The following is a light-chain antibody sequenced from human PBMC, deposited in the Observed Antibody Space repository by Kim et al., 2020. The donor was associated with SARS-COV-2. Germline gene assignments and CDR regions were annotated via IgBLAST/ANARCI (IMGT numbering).Light chain of an antibody. CDR2: AAS. CDR3: LQDNTYPRT. Sequence: DIQMTQSPSSLSASVGDRVTLTCRASQGISNDLAWYQQKPGKAPKRLIYAASSLQSGVPARFSGSGYGTEFTLTISSLQPEDFATYYCLQDNTYPRTFGQGTKLEI. CDR1: QGISND. J-gene: IGKJ2*01. V-gene: IGKV1-17*01.